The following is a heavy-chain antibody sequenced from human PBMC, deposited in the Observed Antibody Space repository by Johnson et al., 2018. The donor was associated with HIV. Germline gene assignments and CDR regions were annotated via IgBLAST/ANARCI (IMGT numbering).Heavy chain of an antibody. D-gene: IGHD6-19*01. CDR3: ARLPGYSSGWTLGAFDI. Sequence: QVQLVESGGGVVQPGGSLRLSCAASGFTFSSYTLHWVRQAPGKGLEWVAVISYDGSNKYYADSVKVRFTIPRDNSKNTLYLQMNSLRAEDTAVYYCARLPGYSSGWTLGAFDIWGQGTMVTVSS. CDR1: GFTFSSYT. CDR2: ISYDGSNK. V-gene: IGHV3-30*04. J-gene: IGHJ3*02.